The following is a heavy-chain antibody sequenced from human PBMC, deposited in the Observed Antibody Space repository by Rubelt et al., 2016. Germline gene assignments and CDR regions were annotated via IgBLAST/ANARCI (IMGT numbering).Heavy chain of an antibody. CDR3: ARDLANSYGYVGFDY. J-gene: IGHJ4*02. V-gene: IGHV1-69*04. D-gene: IGHD5-18*01. Sequence: AQKFQGRVTITADKSTSTAYMELSSLRSEDTAVYYCARDLANSYGYVGFDYWGQGTLVTVSS.